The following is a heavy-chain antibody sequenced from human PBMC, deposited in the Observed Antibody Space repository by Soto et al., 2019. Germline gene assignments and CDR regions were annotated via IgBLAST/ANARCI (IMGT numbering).Heavy chain of an antibody. CDR3: ARGRIQWLRLRNGGMDV. D-gene: IGHD5-12*01. CDR2: IYYSGST. CDR1: GGSISSGGYY. Sequence: QVQLQESGPGLVKPSQTLSLTCTVSGGSISSGGYYWSWIRQHPGKGLEWIGYIYYSGSTYYNPSLKSRVTISVDTSKNQFSLKLSSVTAADTAVYYCARGRIQWLRLRNGGMDVCGKGTTVTVSS. J-gene: IGHJ6*04. V-gene: IGHV4-31*03.